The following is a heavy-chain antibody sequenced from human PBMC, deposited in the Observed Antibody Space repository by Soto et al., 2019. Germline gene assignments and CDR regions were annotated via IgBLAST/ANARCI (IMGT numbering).Heavy chain of an antibody. V-gene: IGHV3-23*01. J-gene: IGHJ4*02. CDR1: GFSISTNA. CDR3: AKDKPGTTSFDY. CDR2: ISERGDTT. Sequence: GGSMRLSCAASGFSISTNAMYWVRQAPGKGLEWVSGISERGDTTHYADSVKGRFTISRDTSKNTLYLQLNTLRADDTAVYYCAKDKPGTTSFDYWGQGILVTVSS. D-gene: IGHD1-1*01.